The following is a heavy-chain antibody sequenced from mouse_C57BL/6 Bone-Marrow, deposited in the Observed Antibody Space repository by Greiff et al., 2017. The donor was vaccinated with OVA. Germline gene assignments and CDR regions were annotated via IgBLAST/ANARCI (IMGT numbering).Heavy chain of an antibody. Sequence: VQLQQSGAELARPGASVKLSCKASGYTFTSYGISWVKQRTGQGLEWIGEIYPRSGNTYYNEKFKGKGTLTADKSSSTAYMELLSLTSEDSAVYFCARRRVYYDTYFDYWGQGTTLTVSS. J-gene: IGHJ2*01. D-gene: IGHD1-1*01. V-gene: IGHV1-81*01. CDR1: GYTFTSYG. CDR3: ARRRVYYDTYFDY. CDR2: IYPRSGNT.